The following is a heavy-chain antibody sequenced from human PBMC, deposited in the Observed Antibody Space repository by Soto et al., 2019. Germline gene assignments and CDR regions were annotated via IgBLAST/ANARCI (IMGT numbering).Heavy chain of an antibody. CDR2: IWYDGSNK. CDR1: GFTFNSYG. J-gene: IGHJ4*02. Sequence: QVQLVESGGGVVQPGRSLRLSCAASGFTFNSYGMHWVRQAPGKGLEWVAEIWYDGSNKYYADFVKGRFTISRDNSKNTLYLQMNSLRAEDTAVYHCARDREAASGGFHYGSGSLNFAYWGQGTLVTVSS. V-gene: IGHV3-33*01. CDR3: ARDREAASGGFHYGSGSLNFAY. D-gene: IGHD3-10*01.